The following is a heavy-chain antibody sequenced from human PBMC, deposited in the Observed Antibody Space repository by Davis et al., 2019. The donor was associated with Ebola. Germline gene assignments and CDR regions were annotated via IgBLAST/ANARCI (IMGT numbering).Heavy chain of an antibody. CDR1: GFTFSSYS. CDR2: ISSSSSYI. CDR3: AKDRSTSTSTVTADY. V-gene: IGHV3-21*04. J-gene: IGHJ4*02. Sequence: GESLKISCAASGFTFSSYSMNWVRQAPGKRLEWVSSISSSSSYIYYADSVKGRFTISRDNAKNSLYLQMNSLRAEDTAVYYCAKDRSTSTSTVTADYWGQGTLVTVSS. D-gene: IGHD4-17*01.